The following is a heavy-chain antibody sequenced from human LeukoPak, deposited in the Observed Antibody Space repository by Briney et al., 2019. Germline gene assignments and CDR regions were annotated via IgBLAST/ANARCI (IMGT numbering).Heavy chain of an antibody. CDR3: ARDPDGYRQGHHFDY. CDR1: GFTVSSNY. Sequence: PGGSLRLSCAASGFTVSSNYMSWVRQAPRKGLEWFSVIYSGGSTYYADSVKGRFTISRDNSKNTLYLQMNSLKAEDTAVYYCARDPDGYRQGHHFDYWGQGTLVTVSS. J-gene: IGHJ4*02. D-gene: IGHD5-18*01. V-gene: IGHV3-66*01. CDR2: IYSGGST.